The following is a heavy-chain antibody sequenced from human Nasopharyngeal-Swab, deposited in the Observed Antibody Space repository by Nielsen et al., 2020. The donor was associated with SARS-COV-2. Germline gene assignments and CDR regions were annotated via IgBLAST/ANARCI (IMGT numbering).Heavy chain of an antibody. J-gene: IGHJ5*02. V-gene: IGHV4-31*03. CDR3: ARDRTAAPGIWFDP. D-gene: IGHD6-13*01. Sequence: SETLSLTCTVSGGSISSGGYYWSWIRQHPGKGLEWIGYIYYGGSTYYNLSLKSRVTISVDTSKNQFSLKLSSVTAADTAVYYCARDRTAAPGIWFDPWGQGTLVTVSS. CDR2: IYYGGST. CDR1: GGSISSGGYY.